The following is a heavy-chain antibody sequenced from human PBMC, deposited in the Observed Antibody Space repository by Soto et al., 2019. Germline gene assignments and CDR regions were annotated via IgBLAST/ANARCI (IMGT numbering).Heavy chain of an antibody. D-gene: IGHD3-10*01. J-gene: IGHJ5*02. CDR2: INYSGST. CDR1: GGSIGSSSYH. Sequence: QLQLQESGPGLVKPSETLSLTCTVSGGSIGSSSYHCGWIRQPPGKGLEWIGGINYSGSTYYNPSLKSRVTISIDTSKNQFSLKLGSVTAADTAVYYCALFGGLNGFDPWGQGTLVTVSS. CDR3: ALFGGLNGFDP. V-gene: IGHV4-39*01.